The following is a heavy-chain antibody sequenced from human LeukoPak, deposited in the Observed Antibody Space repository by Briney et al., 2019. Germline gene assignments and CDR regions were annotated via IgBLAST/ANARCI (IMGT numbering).Heavy chain of an antibody. V-gene: IGHV3-74*01. J-gene: IGHJ6*02. Sequence: GGSLRLSCAASGFTFSSYWMHWARQAPGKGLVWVSRINSDGSSTSYADSVKGRFTISRDNAKNTLYLQMNSLRAEDTAVYYCARDSPRGYSPLYYYYYGMDVWGQGTTVTVSS. CDR3: ARDSPRGYSPLYYYYYGMDV. D-gene: IGHD5-12*01. CDR2: INSDGSST. CDR1: GFTFSSYW.